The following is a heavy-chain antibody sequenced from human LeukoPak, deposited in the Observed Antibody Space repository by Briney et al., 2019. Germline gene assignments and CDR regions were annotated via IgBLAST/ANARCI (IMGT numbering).Heavy chain of an antibody. CDR3: ARDTMVRGVTNYYYGMDV. CDR1: GYSISSGYY. CDR2: IHHSGST. J-gene: IGHJ6*04. V-gene: IGHV4-38-2*01. D-gene: IGHD3-10*01. Sequence: SETLSLTCAVSGYSISSGYYWGWIRQPPGKGLEWIGSIHHSGSTYYNPSLKSRVTISVDTSKNQFSLKLSSVTAADTAVYYCARDTMVRGVTNYYYGMDVWGKGTTVTVSS.